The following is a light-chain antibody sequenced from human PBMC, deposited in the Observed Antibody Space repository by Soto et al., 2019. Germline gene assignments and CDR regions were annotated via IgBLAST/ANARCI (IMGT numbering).Light chain of an antibody. V-gene: IGLV2-23*01. CDR1: SSDVGGYNY. Sequence: QSVLTQPPSASGSPGQSVAISCTGTSSDVGGYNYVSWYQQHPGKAPKLMIYEGSKRPSGVSDRFSGSKSGNTASLTISGLQADDDTDYYCCSYAGSSTLVFGTGTKVTVL. CDR2: EGS. J-gene: IGLJ1*01. CDR3: CSYAGSSTLV.